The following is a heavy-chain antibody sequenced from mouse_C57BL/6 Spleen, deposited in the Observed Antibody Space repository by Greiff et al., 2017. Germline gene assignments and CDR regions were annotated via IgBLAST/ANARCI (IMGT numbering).Heavy chain of an antibody. D-gene: IGHD1-2*01. J-gene: IGHJ4*01. Sequence: VQLQQSGAELARPGASVKMSCKASGYAFTSYSMNWVKQRPGQGLEWIGYIYPGGGDTNYNEKFKGKATLTADKSSSTAYMQLSSLTSEDSAVYFCARRRCYDGYGLEGWGKGTSVS. CDR2: IYPGGGDT. CDR3: ARRRCYDGYGLEG. V-gene: IGHV1-4*01. CDR1: GYAFTSYS.